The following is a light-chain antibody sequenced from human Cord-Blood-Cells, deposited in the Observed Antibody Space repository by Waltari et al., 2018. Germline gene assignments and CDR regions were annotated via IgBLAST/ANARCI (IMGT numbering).Light chain of an antibody. V-gene: IGLV2-23*02. CDR1: SSDVGSYNL. J-gene: IGLJ3*02. Sequence: QSALTQPASVSGSPGQSITISCTGTSSDVGSYNLVSWYQQHPGTAPKLMIYEVSKRPSVVSNRFSGSKSGNTASLTISGLQAEDEADYYCCSYAGSSTWVFGGGTKLTVL. CDR3: CSYAGSSTWV. CDR2: EVS.